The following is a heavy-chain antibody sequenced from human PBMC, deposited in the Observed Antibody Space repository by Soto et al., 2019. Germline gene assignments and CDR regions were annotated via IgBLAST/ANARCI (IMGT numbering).Heavy chain of an antibody. CDR2: IYYSGST. CDR3: ARATRPLSSTSCYAEGCWFDP. CDR1: GGSISSGGYY. J-gene: IGHJ5*02. D-gene: IGHD2-2*01. V-gene: IGHV4-31*03. Sequence: LSLTCTVSGGSISSGGYYWSWIRQHPEKGLEWIGYIYYSGSTYYNPSLKSRVTISVDTSKNQFSLKLSSVTAADTAVYYCARATRPLSSTSCYAEGCWFDPWGQGTLVTVSS.